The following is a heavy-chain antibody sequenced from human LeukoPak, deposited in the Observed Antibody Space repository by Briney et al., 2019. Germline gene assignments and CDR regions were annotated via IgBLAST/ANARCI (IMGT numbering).Heavy chain of an antibody. CDR3: ASLGCSGGSCYSSC. D-gene: IGHD2-15*01. CDR1: GGTFSSYA. Sequence: ASVKVSCKASGGTFSSYAISWVRQAPGQGLEWMGRIIPILGIANYAQKFQGRVTITADKSTSTAYMELSSLRSEDTAVYYCASLGCSGGSCYSSCWGQGTLVTVSS. V-gene: IGHV1-69*04. J-gene: IGHJ4*02. CDR2: IIPILGIA.